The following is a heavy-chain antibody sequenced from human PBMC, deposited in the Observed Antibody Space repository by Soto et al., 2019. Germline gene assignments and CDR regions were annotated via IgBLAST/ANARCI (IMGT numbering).Heavy chain of an antibody. CDR3: ASSYGSGYRAFDY. CDR2: VNPIVSMS. Sequence: QVQLVQSGAEVKRPGSSVKVSCKASGDTFNFYSINWVRQAPGLGLGWMGRVNPIVSMSNYAQKCRGRATXTXDXXTRTAYMELSSLRSEDTAIYYCASSYGSGYRAFDYWGQGALVTVSS. J-gene: IGHJ4*02. D-gene: IGHD3-10*01. CDR1: GDTFNFYS. V-gene: IGHV1-69*02.